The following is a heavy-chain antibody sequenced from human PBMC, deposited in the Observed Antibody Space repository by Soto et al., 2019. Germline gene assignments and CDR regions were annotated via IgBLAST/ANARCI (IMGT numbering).Heavy chain of an antibody. V-gene: IGHV4-30-4*01. Sequence: SETLSLTCAVSGRSISSGDYYWSWIRQPPGKGLEWIGYIYYSGSTYYNPSLQSRLTISVDTSKNQFSLKLSSVTAADTAVYYCARESSDYSRGWYYFDYWGQGALVTVS. J-gene: IGHJ4*02. CDR1: GRSISSGDYY. CDR2: IYYSGST. CDR3: ARESSDYSRGWYYFDY. D-gene: IGHD6-19*01.